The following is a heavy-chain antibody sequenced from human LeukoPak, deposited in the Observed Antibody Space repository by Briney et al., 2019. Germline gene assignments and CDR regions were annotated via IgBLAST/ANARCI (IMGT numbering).Heavy chain of an antibody. CDR2: ISSSGSPI. D-gene: IGHD4-17*01. J-gene: IGHJ3*02. Sequence: GGSLRLSCAASGFTFSSYSMNWVRQAPGKGLEWVSYISSSGSPIYYADSVKGRFTISRDNAKNSLYLQMNSLRAEDTAMYYCARETTYAFDIWGQGTLVTVSS. V-gene: IGHV3-48*04. CDR1: GFTFSSYS. CDR3: ARETTYAFDI.